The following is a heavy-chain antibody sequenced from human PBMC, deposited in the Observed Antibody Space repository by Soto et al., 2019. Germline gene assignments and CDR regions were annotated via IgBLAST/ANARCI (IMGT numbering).Heavy chain of an antibody. CDR3: ARASLFVAVTVHGDYFAF. CDR2: IIPIFGTA. J-gene: IGHJ4*02. CDR1: GGTFSSYA. D-gene: IGHD6-19*01. V-gene: IGHV1-69*13. Sequence: VSSVKVSCKDSGGTFSSYAISWVRQAPGQGLEWMGGIIPIFGTANYAQKFQGRVTITADESTSTAYMELSSLRSEDTAIYYCARASLFVAVTVHGDYFAFWGQGSLVLGSA.